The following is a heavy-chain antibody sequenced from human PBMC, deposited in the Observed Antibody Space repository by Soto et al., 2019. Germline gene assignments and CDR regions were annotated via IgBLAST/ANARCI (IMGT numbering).Heavy chain of an antibody. CDR2: ISGSGGST. V-gene: IGHV3-23*01. CDR3: AKSLGPLEWEHRGFDAFDI. J-gene: IGHJ3*02. CDR1: GFTFSSYA. D-gene: IGHD1-26*01. Sequence: GGSLRLSCAASGFTFSSYAMSWVRQAPGKGLEWVSAISGSGGSTYYADSVKGRFTISRDNSKNTLYLQMNSLRAEDTAVYYCAKSLGPLEWEHRGFDAFDIWGQGTMVTVSS.